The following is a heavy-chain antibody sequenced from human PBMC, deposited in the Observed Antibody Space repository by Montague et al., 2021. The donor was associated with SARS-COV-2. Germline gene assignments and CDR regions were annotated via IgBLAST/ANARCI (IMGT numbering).Heavy chain of an antibody. CDR2: TYYMSKWYN. CDR1: GDSVSSNSAR. D-gene: IGHD1-1*01. V-gene: IGHV6-1*01. CDR3: TSGREGNYNVMDV. Sequence: CAISGDSVSSNSARWNWVRQSPSRGLEWLGRTYYMSKWYNDYAVSVRGRVTINPDTSKNQFSLQLNSVTPEDTAIYYCTSGREGNYNVMDVWGQGTTVTVSS. J-gene: IGHJ6*02.